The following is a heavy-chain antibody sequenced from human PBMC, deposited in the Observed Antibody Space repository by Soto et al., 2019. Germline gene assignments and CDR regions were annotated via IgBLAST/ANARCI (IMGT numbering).Heavy chain of an antibody. CDR3: ARPQRDDDVKNAFDL. V-gene: IGHV1-18*04. J-gene: IGHJ3*01. CDR2: ITVYSGTT. Sequence: QVQLVQSGAEVKKPGASVKISCKASGYTFTNYGLSWVRQAPGQGLEWMGWITVYSGTTDHVQKFRGRVSMTTDTSTNTAYMELASLRSDATAVYYCARPQRDDDVKNAFDLWGQGTMVTVSS. D-gene: IGHD6-25*01. CDR1: GYTFTNYG.